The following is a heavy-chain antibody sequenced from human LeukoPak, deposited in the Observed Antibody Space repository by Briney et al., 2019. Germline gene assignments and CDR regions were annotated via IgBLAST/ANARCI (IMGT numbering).Heavy chain of an antibody. Sequence: SEPLSLTCTVSGGFISTYYWRWLRQPPGKGLEWIGYIHYSGSTSYNPSPKSRITISVDTSKNQLSLILNSVTAADTAVYYCAREYSAFEIWGQGTMVTVSS. D-gene: IGHD1-1*01. V-gene: IGHV4-59*01. CDR2: IHYSGST. CDR1: GGFISTYY. CDR3: AREYSAFEI. J-gene: IGHJ3*02.